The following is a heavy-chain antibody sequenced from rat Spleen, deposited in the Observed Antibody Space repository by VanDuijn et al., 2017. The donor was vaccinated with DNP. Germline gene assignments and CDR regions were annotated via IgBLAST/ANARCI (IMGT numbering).Heavy chain of an antibody. CDR2: IGSTGANS. CDR1: GFTFSNYG. V-gene: IGHV5S13*01. J-gene: IGHJ2*01. Sequence: EVHLVESGGGLVKPGRSLKLSCAASGFTFSNYGMAWVRQTPEKGLEWVATIGSTGANSYYRNSVEGRFSISRGNTKNTLYLQMDSLRSEDTATYYCTTDIDYFHYWGQGVMVTVSS. CDR3: TTDIDYFHY.